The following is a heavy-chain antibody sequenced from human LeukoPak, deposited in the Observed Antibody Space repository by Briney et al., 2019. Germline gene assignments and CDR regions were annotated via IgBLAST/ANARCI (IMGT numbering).Heavy chain of an antibody. CDR2: ISSSSSYI. Sequence: GGSLRLSCAASGFTFSSYSMNWVRQAPGKGLEWVSSISSSSSYIYYADSVKGRFTISRDNAKNSLYLQMNSLRAEDTAVYYCARAPGELSPFDYWGQGTLVTVSS. CDR1: GFTFSSYS. CDR3: ARAPGELSPFDY. V-gene: IGHV3-21*01. D-gene: IGHD3-16*02. J-gene: IGHJ4*02.